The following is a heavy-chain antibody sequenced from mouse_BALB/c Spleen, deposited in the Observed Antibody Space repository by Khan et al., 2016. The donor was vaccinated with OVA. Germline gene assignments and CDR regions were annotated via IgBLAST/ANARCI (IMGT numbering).Heavy chain of an antibody. V-gene: IGHV5-6*02. CDR2: ISSGGHYT. J-gene: IGHJ4*01. D-gene: IGHD1-2*01. CDR1: GFTFSSYG. Sequence: VELVASGGYLVKPGGSLKLSCAASGFTFSSYGMSWVRPTPDKRLEWVATISSGGHYTYFPDSVRGRFTISRDNAKNTLYLQMSSLKSEDTAMYYCASSITTSSGDYYAMDYWGQGTSVTVSS. CDR3: ASSITTSSGDYYAMDY.